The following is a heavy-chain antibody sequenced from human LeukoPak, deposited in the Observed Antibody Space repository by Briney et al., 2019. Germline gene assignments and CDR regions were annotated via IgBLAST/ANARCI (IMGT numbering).Heavy chain of an antibody. D-gene: IGHD3-22*01. CDR2: ISAYNGNT. CDR3: ARDNTSGYYDSSGYSPADY. CDR1: GYTFTSYG. J-gene: IGHJ4*02. Sequence: ASVKVSCKASGYTFTSYGISWVRQAPGQGLEWMGWISAYNGNTNYAQKLQGRVTMTTDTSTSTAYMELGSLRSDDTAVYYCARDNTSGYYDSSGYSPADYWGQGTLVTVSS. V-gene: IGHV1-18*01.